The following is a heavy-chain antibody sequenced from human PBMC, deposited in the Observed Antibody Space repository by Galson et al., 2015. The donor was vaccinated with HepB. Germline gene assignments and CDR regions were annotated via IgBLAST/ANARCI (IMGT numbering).Heavy chain of an antibody. D-gene: IGHD3-22*01. J-gene: IGHJ3*02. V-gene: IGHV3-30*04. CDR1: GFTFSSYA. Sequence: SLRLSCAASGFTFSSYAMHWVRQAPGKGLEWVAVISYDGSNKYYADSVKGRFTISRDNSKNTLYLQMNSLRAEDTAVYYCARDLDRYYDSSGSPPYDAFDIWGQGTMVTVSS. CDR3: ARDLDRYYDSSGSPPYDAFDI. CDR2: ISYDGSNK.